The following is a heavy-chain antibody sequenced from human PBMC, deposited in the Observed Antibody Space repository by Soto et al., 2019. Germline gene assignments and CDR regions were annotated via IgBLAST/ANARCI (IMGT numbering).Heavy chain of an antibody. CDR1: GGSISGYY. CDR3: AKQVTAGTALYDY. D-gene: IGHD2-2*01. J-gene: IGHJ4*02. Sequence: SETLSLTCSVSGGSISGYYWSWIRQTPEKGLEWIGYIYYSGSTNYNPSLKSRVTMLIDMSKNQFSLKLTSVSAADTAVYYCAKQVTAGTALYDYWGQGSLVTVSS. V-gene: IGHV4-59*01. CDR2: IYYSGST.